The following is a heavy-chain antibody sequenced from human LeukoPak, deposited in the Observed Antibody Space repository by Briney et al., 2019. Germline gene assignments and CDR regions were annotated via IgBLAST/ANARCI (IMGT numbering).Heavy chain of an antibody. Sequence: SQTLSLTCTVYGGSFSDYFWGWIRQPPGKGLEWIGEINHSGRTSYNPSLKSRVTISVDTSKKQFSLSLSSVTAADTAVYYCARDVVVVPAAIHYGMDVWGQGTTVTVSS. CDR2: INHSGRT. CDR3: ARDVVVVPAAIHYGMDV. CDR1: GGSFSDYF. J-gene: IGHJ6*02. V-gene: IGHV4-34*01. D-gene: IGHD2-2*01.